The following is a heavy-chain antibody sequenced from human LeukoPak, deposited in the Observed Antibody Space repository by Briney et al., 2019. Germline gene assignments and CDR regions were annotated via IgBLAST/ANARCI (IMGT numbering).Heavy chain of an antibody. V-gene: IGHV3-23*01. CDR3: AKVGLWFGELTHYFDY. D-gene: IGHD3-10*01. CDR1: GFTFSSYA. Sequence: PGGSLRLSCAASGFTFSSYAMSWVRQAPGKGLEWVSAISGSGGSTYYADSVKGRFTISRDDSKNTLYLQMNSLRAEDTAVYYCAKVGLWFGELTHYFDYWGQGTLVTVSS. J-gene: IGHJ4*02. CDR2: ISGSGGST.